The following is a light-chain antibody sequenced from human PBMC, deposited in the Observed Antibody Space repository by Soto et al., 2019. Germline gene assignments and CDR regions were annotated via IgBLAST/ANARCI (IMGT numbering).Light chain of an antibody. CDR3: ASYEAL. CDR1: NSNVGHFNL. CDR2: END. Sequence: QSALTQPASVSASPGQSITISCTGTNSNVGHFNLFSWYQQHPGKAPQLIIYENDKRPSGVSDRFSGSKSGSTASLTISGLQAEDEADYYCASYEALFGAGTKLTVL. J-gene: IGLJ2*01. V-gene: IGLV2-23*01.